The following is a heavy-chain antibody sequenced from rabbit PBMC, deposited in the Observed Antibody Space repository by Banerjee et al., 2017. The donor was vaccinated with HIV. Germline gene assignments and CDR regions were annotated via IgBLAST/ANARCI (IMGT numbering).Heavy chain of an antibody. CDR3: ARDLTGVTGWNFNL. J-gene: IGHJ4*01. Sequence: QEQLVESGGGLVQPGGSLKLSCKASGLDFSSYWMCWVRQAPGKGLEWIACINTISVGTDYASWAKGRFTISKTSWTTVTLQMTSLTAADTATYFCARDLTGVTGWNFNLWGPGTLVTVS. D-gene: IGHD7-1*01. V-gene: IGHV1S45*01. CDR1: GLDFSSYW. CDR2: INTISVGT.